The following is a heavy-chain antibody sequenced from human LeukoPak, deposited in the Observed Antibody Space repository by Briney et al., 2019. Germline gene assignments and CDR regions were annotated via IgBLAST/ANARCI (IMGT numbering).Heavy chain of an antibody. V-gene: IGHV4-38-2*02. CDR2: IYHSGST. J-gene: IGHJ4*02. D-gene: IGHD5-24*01. Sequence: PSETLSLTCTVSGYSNSSGYYWGWIRQPPGKGLEWIGSIYHSGSTYYNPSLKSRVTISVDTSKNQFSLKLSSVTAADTAVYYCSVEMATIEGSYFDYWGQGTLVTVSS. CDR1: GYSNSSGYY. CDR3: SVEMATIEGSYFDY.